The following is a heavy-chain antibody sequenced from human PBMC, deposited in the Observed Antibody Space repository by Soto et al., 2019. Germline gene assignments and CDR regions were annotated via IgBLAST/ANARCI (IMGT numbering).Heavy chain of an antibody. V-gene: IGHV3-23*01. Sequence: GGSLRVSCAASGFTFSSYAMSWVRQAPGKGLKWVSAISGSGGSTYYADSVKGRFTISRDNSKNTLYLQMNSLRAEDTAVYYCAKDSTYSGSYYVVDYWGQGTLVTVSS. J-gene: IGHJ4*02. CDR3: AKDSTYSGSYYVVDY. CDR1: GFTFSSYA. D-gene: IGHD1-26*01. CDR2: ISGSGGST.